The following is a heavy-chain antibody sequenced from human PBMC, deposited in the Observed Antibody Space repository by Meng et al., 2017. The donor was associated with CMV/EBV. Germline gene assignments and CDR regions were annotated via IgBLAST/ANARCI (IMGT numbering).Heavy chain of an antibody. V-gene: IGHV1-18*01. CDR2: ISAYNGNT. Sequence: ASVKVSCKASGYTFTSYGISWVRQAPGQGLEWMGWISAYNGNTNYAQKLQGRVTMTTDTSTSTAYMELSSLRSENTAVYYCARFARSTSHYWYFDLWGRGTLVTVSS. J-gene: IGHJ2*01. CDR1: GYTFTSYG. D-gene: IGHD2-2*01. CDR3: ARFARSTSHYWYFDL.